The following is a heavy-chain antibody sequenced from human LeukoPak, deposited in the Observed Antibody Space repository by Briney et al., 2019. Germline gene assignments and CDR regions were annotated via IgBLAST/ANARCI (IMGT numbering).Heavy chain of an antibody. CDR1: GFPFSSYD. V-gene: IGHV3-30*02. CDR3: ARGTLNYDILTGYYFDY. CDR2: MRHDGSTT. Sequence: AGGSLRLSCAASGFPFSSYDIYWVRQAPGKGLEWVACMRHDGSTTYYAESVKGRFTTSRDNSKNTLYLQMNSLRAEDTAVYYCARGTLNYDILTGYYFDYWGQGTLVTVSS. J-gene: IGHJ4*02. D-gene: IGHD3-9*01.